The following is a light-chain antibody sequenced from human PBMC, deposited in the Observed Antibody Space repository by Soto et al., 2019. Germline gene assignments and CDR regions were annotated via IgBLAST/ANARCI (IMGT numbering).Light chain of an antibody. CDR2: GAS. CDR3: QQYGSSPS. Sequence: EIVLTQSPGTLSLSPGERATLSCRASQXVSXSYLAWYQQKPGQAPRLLIYGASSRATGIPDRFSGSGSGTDFTLTISRLEPEDFAVYYCQQYGSSPSFGQGTKLEIK. CDR1: QXVSXSY. V-gene: IGKV3-20*01. J-gene: IGKJ2*01.